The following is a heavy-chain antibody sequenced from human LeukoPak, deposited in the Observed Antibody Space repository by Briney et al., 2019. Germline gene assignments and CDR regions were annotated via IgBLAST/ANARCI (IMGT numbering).Heavy chain of an antibody. J-gene: IGHJ4*02. CDR3: AKDYSGSYYVGDVVDY. D-gene: IGHD1-26*01. CDR1: GFTFSSYA. CDR2: ISGSGGST. V-gene: IGHV3-23*01. Sequence: GGSLRLSCAASGFTFSSYAMSWVRQAPGKGLEWVSAISGSGGSTYHADSVKGRFTISRDNSTNTLYLQMNSLRAEDTAVYYCAKDYSGSYYVGDVVDYWGQGTLVTVSS.